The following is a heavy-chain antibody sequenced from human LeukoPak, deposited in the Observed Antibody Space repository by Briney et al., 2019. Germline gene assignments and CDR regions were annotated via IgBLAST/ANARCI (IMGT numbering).Heavy chain of an antibody. D-gene: IGHD3-10*01. CDR3: ARDTALIITPGGPEN. CDR2: ISAYNGDT. Sequence: ASVKVSCKASGYTFTSYGISWVRQAPGQGLEWMGWISAYNGDTRYAQHLQDRVTLTADTSTGTAYMELGSLTSDDTALYNCARDTALIITPGGPENWGQGTLVTVSS. J-gene: IGHJ4*02. CDR1: GYTFTSYG. V-gene: IGHV1-18*01.